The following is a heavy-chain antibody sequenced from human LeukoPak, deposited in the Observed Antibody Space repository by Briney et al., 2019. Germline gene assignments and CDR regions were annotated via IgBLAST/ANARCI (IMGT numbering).Heavy chain of an antibody. Sequence: PGGSLRLSCIASGLSFSTYWMNWVRQAPGKGLEWVANMKHDGSAKYYGDSVKGRFTISRDNAKNSVYLQMDSLRAEDTAMYYCARGTDISPNWFDPWGQGTLVTVSS. CDR2: MKHDGSAK. CDR1: GLSFSTYW. V-gene: IGHV3-7*01. CDR3: ARGTDISPNWFDP. J-gene: IGHJ5*02. D-gene: IGHD2-15*01.